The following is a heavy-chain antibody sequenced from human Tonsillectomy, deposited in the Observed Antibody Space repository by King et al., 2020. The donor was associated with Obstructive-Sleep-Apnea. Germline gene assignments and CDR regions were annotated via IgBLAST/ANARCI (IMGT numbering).Heavy chain of an antibody. D-gene: IGHD3-9*01. CDR3: ARGNILTSRDYYYFGMDV. V-gene: IGHV3-11*01. J-gene: IGHJ6*02. Sequence: VQLVESGGGLVKPGGSLRLSCAASGFTFSDYYMSWIRHAPGKGLEWVSYISSSGSNIYYADSVKGRFTISRDNAKNSLYLQMNSLRAEDTAVFYCARGNILTSRDYYYFGMDVWGQGTTVTVSS. CDR2: ISSSGSNI. CDR1: GFTFSDYY.